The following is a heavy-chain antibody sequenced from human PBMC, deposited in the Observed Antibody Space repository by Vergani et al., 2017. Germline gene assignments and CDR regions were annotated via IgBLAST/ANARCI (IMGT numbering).Heavy chain of an antibody. CDR2: IDEYGNRA. D-gene: IGHD2-8*02. J-gene: IGHJ5*01. CDR1: GFSFNTYW. CDR3: VRTEYCTGIACNTRFDS. Sequence: EVQLVESGGGSVQSGGSLRLSCVASGFSFNTYWMYWVRQVPGKGLMWVARIDEYGNRATYGDFETGRFTISRDNAKNTVFLQMNNLRADDAGVYYCVRTEYCTGIACNTRFDSWGQGALVTVSS. V-gene: IGHV3-74*03.